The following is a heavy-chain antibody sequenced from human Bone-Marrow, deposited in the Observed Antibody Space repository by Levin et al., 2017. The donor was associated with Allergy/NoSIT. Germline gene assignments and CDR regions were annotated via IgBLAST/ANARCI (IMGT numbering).Heavy chain of an antibody. V-gene: IGHV2-5*02. CDR2: IYWDDTK. CDR3: THADSSSSPFSLEY. CDR1: GFSLSTTAVG. Sequence: NGSGPTLVKPTQTLTLTCTFSGFSLSTTAVGVGWIRQPPGKALEWLALIYWDDTKRYSPSLQNRLTITKDTSKNQVVLTMTNMDPVDTATYYCTHADSSSSPFSLEYMGQGTLVAVSS. J-gene: IGHJ4*02. D-gene: IGHD6-6*01.